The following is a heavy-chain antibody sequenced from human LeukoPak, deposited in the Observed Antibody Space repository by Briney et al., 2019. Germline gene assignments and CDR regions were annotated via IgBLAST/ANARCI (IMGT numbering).Heavy chain of an antibody. CDR1: GFTFSDYY. D-gene: IGHD6-6*01. CDR2: ISSSGSSI. CDR3: ARGVYSSSSNWFDS. Sequence: PGGSLRLSCAASGFTFSDYYMSWIRQAPGKGLEWVSYISSSGSSIYYADSVKGRFTISRDNAKNSLYLQMNSLRAEDTAVYYCARGVYSSSSNWFDSWGQGTLVTVSS. J-gene: IGHJ5*01. V-gene: IGHV3-11*01.